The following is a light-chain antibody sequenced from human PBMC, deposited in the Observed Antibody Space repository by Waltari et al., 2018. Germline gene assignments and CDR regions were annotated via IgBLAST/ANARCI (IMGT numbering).Light chain of an antibody. CDR2: HVT. CDR1: SSDVGSSDY. V-gene: IGLV2-8*01. CDR3: SSNAGINNFV. Sequence: QSALTQPPSASGSPGQTVTISCAGTSSDVGSSDYVSGYQKHPGQAPKLLIYHVTKRPAGVPYRFSGPKSGNTASLTVSGLQAEDEADYYCSSNAGINNFVFGGGTKLTVL. J-gene: IGLJ2*01.